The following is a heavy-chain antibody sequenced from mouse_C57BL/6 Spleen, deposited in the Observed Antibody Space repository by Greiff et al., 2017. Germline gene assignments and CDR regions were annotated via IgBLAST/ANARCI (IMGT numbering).Heavy chain of an antibody. CDR1: GYTFTSYW. CDR2: IDPNSGGT. J-gene: IGHJ4*01. D-gene: IGHD2-10*01. V-gene: IGHV1-72*01. CDR3: ARRRALLYYAMDY. Sequence: QVQLKQPGAELVKPGASVKLSCKASGYTFTSYWMHWVKQRPGRGLEWIGRIDPNSGGTKYNEKFKSKATLTVDKPSSTAYMQLSSLTSEDSAVYYCARRRALLYYAMDYWGQGTSVTVSS.